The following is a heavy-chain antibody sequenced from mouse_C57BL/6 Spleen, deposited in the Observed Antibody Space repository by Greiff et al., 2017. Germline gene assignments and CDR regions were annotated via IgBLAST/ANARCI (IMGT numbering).Heavy chain of an antibody. CDR3: ARDYITTTVGYYAMDY. V-gene: IGHV5-16*01. CDR2: INYDGSST. CDR1: GFTFSDYY. D-gene: IGHD1-1*01. J-gene: IGHJ4*01. Sequence: DVQLVESEGGLVQPGSSMKLSCTASGFTFSDYYMAWVRQVPEKGLEWVANINYDGSSTYYLDSLKSRYIISRDNAKNILYLQMSSLKSEDTATYYCARDYITTTVGYYAMDYWGQGTSVTVSS.